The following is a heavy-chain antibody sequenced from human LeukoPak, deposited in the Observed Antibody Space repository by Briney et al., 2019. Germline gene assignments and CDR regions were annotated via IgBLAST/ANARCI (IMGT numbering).Heavy chain of an antibody. V-gene: IGHV3-30*04. CDR3: ARDRDRGYEGFDY. Sequence: GGSLRLSCAASGFTFSSYAMHWVRQAPGKGLEGVAVISYDGSNKYYADSVKGRFTISRDNSKNTLYLQMNSLRAEDTAVYYCARDRDRGYEGFDYWGQGTLVSVSS. CDR2: ISYDGSNK. J-gene: IGHJ4*02. CDR1: GFTFSSYA. D-gene: IGHD5-12*01.